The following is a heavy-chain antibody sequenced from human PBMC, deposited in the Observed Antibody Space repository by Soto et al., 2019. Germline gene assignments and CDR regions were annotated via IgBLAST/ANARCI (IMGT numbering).Heavy chain of an antibody. J-gene: IGHJ6*03. CDR2: ASWNGDII. CDR1: GFKFNDYA. CDR3: AKDSQFYYMDV. Sequence: EVQLVESGGALVQPGRSLRLSCVASGFKFNDYAIHWVQQAPGKGLEWVSGASWNGDIIGYADSVKGRFTISRDNAKNSLYLQMNSLRTEDTALYYCAKDSQFYYMDVWGQGTTVTVSS. V-gene: IGHV3-9*01.